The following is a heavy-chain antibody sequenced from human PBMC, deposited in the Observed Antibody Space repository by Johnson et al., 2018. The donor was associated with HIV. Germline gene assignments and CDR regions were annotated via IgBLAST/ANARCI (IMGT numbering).Heavy chain of an antibody. CDR3: ARRDAALVTAAFDI. CDR1: GSTFDDYG. CDR2: INWNGGST. D-gene: IGHD5-18*01. J-gene: IGHJ3*02. V-gene: IGHV3-20*04. Sequence: VQLVESGGGVVRPGGSLRLSCAASGSTFDDYGMSWVRQAPGKGLEWVSGINWNGGSTGYADSVKGRFTISRDNAKNSLYLQMNSLRAEDTAVYYCARRDAALVTAAFDIWGQGTMVTVSS.